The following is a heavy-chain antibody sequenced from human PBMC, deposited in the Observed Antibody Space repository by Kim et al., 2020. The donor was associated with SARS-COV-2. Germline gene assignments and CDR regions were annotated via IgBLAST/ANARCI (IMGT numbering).Heavy chain of an antibody. Sequence: SVKVSCKASGGTFSSYAISWVRQAPGQGLEWMGGIIPIFGTANYAQKFQGRVTITADESTSTAYMELSSLRSEDTAVYYCASSWPPSSSSEGFDYWGQGTLVTFSS. CDR2: IIPIFGTA. D-gene: IGHD6-6*01. J-gene: IGHJ4*02. CDR3: ASSWPPSSSSEGFDY. CDR1: GGTFSSYA. V-gene: IGHV1-69*13.